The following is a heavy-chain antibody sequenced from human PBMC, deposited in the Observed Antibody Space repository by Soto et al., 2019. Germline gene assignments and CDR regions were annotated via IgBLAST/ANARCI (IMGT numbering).Heavy chain of an antibody. Sequence: PGGSLRLSCAASGFIFSSHAMHWVRQAPGKGLEWVAVISYDGSNKFYADSVKGRFTISRDNSKNALYLQMNSLRPEDAAVYYCAREQVSMVFFDYWGQGALVTVSS. CDR1: GFIFSSHA. D-gene: IGHD3-10*01. V-gene: IGHV3-30-3*01. J-gene: IGHJ4*02. CDR3: AREQVSMVFFDY. CDR2: ISYDGSNK.